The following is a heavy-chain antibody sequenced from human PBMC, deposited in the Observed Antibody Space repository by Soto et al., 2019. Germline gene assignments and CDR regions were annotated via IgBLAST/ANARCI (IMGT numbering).Heavy chain of an antibody. Sequence: SETLSLTCTVSGGSISSYYWSWIRQPPGKGLEWIGNIYYSGSTNYNPSLKSRVTISVDTSKNQFSLKLSSVTAADTAVYYCARRDPYYYYMDVWGKGTTVTVSS. J-gene: IGHJ6*03. V-gene: IGHV4-59*08. CDR1: GGSISSYY. CDR3: ARRDPYYYYMDV. CDR2: IYYSGST.